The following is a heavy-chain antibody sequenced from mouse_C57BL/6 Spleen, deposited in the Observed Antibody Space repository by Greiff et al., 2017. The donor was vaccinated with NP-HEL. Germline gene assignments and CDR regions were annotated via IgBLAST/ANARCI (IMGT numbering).Heavy chain of an antibody. CDR2: IYPRSGNT. V-gene: IGHV1-81*01. CDR1: GYTFTSYG. D-gene: IGHD2-3*01. Sequence: VQLQQSGAELARPGASVKLSCKASGYTFTSYGISWVKQRTGQGLEWIGEIYPRSGNTYYNEKFKGKATLTADKSSSTAYMELRSLTSEDSAVYFCARRGDDLSWFAYWGQGTLVTVSA. J-gene: IGHJ3*01. CDR3: ARRGDDLSWFAY.